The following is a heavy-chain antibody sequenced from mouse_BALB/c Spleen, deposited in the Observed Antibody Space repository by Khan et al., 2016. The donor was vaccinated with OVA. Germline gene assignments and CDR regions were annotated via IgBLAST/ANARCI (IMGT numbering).Heavy chain of an antibody. Sequence: QVQLQQPGPGLVAPSQSLSITCTVSGFSLTGYGVNWVRQPPGKGLEWLGMIWGDGSTDYNSVLKSRLSITKDNSKSQVFLKMNSLQTDDTARYYCARELRLGGFAFWGQGTLVTVSA. V-gene: IGHV2-6-7*01. CDR1: GFSLTGYG. CDR2: IWGDGST. CDR3: ARELRLGGFAF. D-gene: IGHD1-2*01. J-gene: IGHJ3*01.